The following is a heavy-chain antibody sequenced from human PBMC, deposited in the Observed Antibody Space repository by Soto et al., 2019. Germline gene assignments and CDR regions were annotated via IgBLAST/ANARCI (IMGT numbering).Heavy chain of an antibody. D-gene: IGHD5-12*01. V-gene: IGHV4-39*01. CDR2: IYYSGST. CDR3: ARRRYSGYEYYFDY. J-gene: IGHJ4*02. Sequence: PSETLSLTCTVSGGSISSSSYYWGWIRQPPGKGLEWIGSIYYSGSTYYNPSLKSRVTISVDTSKNQFSLKLSSVTAADTAVYYCARRRYSGYEYYFDYWGQGTLVTVS. CDR1: GGSISSSSYY.